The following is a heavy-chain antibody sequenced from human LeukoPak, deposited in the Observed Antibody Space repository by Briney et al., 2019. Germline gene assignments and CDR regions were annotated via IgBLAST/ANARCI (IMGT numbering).Heavy chain of an antibody. CDR1: GFTISSYW. J-gene: IGHJ4*02. V-gene: IGHV3-74*01. CDR2: INSDGSTT. CDR3: VWMSPPAG. D-gene: IGHD3-3*01. Sequence: GGSLRLSCAASGFTISSYWMNWVRQAQGKGLVWVSRINSDGSTTNYADSVKGRFTISRDNAKNTLYLQINSLRAEDTAVYYCVWMSPPAGWGQGTLVTVSS.